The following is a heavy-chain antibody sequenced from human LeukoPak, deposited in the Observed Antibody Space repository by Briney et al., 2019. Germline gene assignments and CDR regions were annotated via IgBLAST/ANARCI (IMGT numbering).Heavy chain of an antibody. CDR2: IGAYNGQT. J-gene: IGHJ4*02. D-gene: IGHD3-10*01. CDR1: GYTFTKYG. Sequence: GASVKVSCRASGYTFTKYGISWVRQAPGQGLEWIGWIGAYNGQTDYSQRLQGRVTMTIDTSTSTAYMELRRLTSDDTAMYYCARDIGVSQFDSWGQGTLVTVSS. CDR3: ARDIGVSQFDS. V-gene: IGHV1-18*01.